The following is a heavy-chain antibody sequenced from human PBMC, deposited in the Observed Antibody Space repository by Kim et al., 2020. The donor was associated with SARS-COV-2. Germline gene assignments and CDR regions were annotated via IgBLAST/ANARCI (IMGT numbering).Heavy chain of an antibody. CDR3: ASLIRRYYYDSSVDSGA. V-gene: IGHV4-34*01. Sequence: SETLSLTCAVYGGSFSGYYWSWIRQPPWKGLEWIGEINHSGSTNYNPSLKSRVTISVDTSKNQFSLKLSSVTAADTAVYYCASLIRRYYYDSSVDSGAWGQGTLVTVSS. J-gene: IGHJ5*02. CDR2: INHSGST. CDR1: GGSFSGYY. D-gene: IGHD3-22*01.